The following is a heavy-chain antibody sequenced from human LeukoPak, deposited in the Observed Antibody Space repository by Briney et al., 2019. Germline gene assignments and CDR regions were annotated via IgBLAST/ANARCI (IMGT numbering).Heavy chain of an antibody. CDR3: AREYCSSTSCYSPDY. CDR1: GGTFSSYA. CDR2: IIPIFGTA. Sequence: SVKVSCKASGGTFSSYAISWVRQAPGQGLEWMGGIIPIFGTANYAQKFQGRVTMTTDTSTTAYMELRSLRSDDTAVYYCAREYCSSTSCYSPDYWGQGTLVTVSS. D-gene: IGHD2-2*01. V-gene: IGHV1-69*05. J-gene: IGHJ4*02.